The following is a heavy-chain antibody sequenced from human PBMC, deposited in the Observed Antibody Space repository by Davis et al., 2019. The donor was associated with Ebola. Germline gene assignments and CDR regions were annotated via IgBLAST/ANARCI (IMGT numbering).Heavy chain of an antibody. Sequence: ASVKVSCKASGYTFTGYYMHWVRQAPGQGLEWMGWINPSGGSTSYAQRFQGRVTMTRDTSTSTVYMELSSLRSEDTAVYYCARAYIGGVIALFDYWGQGTLVTVSS. CDR1: GYTFTGYY. CDR2: INPSGGST. D-gene: IGHD3-16*02. V-gene: IGHV1-46*01. CDR3: ARAYIGGVIALFDY. J-gene: IGHJ4*02.